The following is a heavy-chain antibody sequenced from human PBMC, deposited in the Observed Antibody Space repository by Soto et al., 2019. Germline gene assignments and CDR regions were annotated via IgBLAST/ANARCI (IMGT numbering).Heavy chain of an antibody. V-gene: IGHV4-34*01. Sequence: QVQLQQWGAGLLKPSETLSLTCAVYGGSFSGYYWSWIRQPPGKGLEWIGEINHSGSTNYNPSLKSRVTISVDTSKNQFALTLSSMSAAYTAVYYCAIGWARIFDYWGQGTLVTVSS. CDR1: GGSFSGYY. J-gene: IGHJ4*02. CDR2: INHSGST. D-gene: IGHD7-27*01. CDR3: AIGWARIFDY.